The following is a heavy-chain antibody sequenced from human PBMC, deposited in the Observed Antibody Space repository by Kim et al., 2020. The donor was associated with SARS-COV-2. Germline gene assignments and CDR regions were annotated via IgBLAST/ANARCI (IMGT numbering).Heavy chain of an antibody. CDR3: VILEEGHYYDSSGYLDY. CDR1: GFTFSSYA. CDR2: ISSNGGST. J-gene: IGHJ4*02. D-gene: IGHD3-22*01. V-gene: IGHV3-64D*06. Sequence: GGSLRLSCSASGFTFSSYAMHWVRQAPGKGLEYVSAISSNGGSTYYADSVKGRFTIPRDNSKNTLYLQMSSLRAEDTAVYYCVILEEGHYYDSSGYLDYWGQGTLVTVSS.